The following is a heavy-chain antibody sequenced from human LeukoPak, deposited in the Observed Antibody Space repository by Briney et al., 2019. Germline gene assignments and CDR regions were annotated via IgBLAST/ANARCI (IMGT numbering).Heavy chain of an antibody. V-gene: IGHV4-34*01. J-gene: IGHJ4*02. D-gene: IGHD3-3*01. Sequence: SETLSLTCAAYGGSFSGYYWSWIRQPPGKGLEWIGEINHSGSTNYNPSLKSRVTISVDTSKNQFSLKLSSVTAADTAVYYCARGLLHYDFWSGQPGPQYYFDYWGQGTLVTVSS. CDR3: ARGLLHYDFWSGQPGPQYYFDY. CDR2: INHSGST. CDR1: GGSFSGYY.